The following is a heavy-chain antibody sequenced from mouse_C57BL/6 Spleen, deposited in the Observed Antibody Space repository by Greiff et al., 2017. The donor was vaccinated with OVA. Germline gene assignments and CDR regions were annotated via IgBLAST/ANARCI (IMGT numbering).Heavy chain of an antibody. Sequence: QVQLQQPGAELVMPGASVKLSCKASGYTFTSYWMHWVKQRPGQGLEWIGEIDPSDSYTNYNQKFKGKSTLTVDKSSSTAYMQLSSLTSEDSAVYYCARRKIYDGYLYYAMDYWGQGTSVTVSS. CDR1: GYTFTSYW. J-gene: IGHJ4*01. V-gene: IGHV1-69*01. CDR2: IDPSDSYT. CDR3: ARRKIYDGYLYYAMDY. D-gene: IGHD2-3*01.